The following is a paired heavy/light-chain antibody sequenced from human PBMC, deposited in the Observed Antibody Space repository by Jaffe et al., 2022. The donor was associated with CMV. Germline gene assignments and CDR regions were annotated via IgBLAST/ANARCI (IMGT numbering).Light chain of an antibody. Sequence: DIQMTQSPSSLSASVGDRVTITCRASQGIRNDLGWFQQKPGKAPKRLISAASNLQSGVPSRFSGSGSGTEFTLTISSLQPEDFATYYCLQYDSNSPWTFGQGTKVEI. CDR2: AAS. V-gene: IGKV1-17*01. CDR1: QGIRND. CDR3: LQYDSNSPWT. J-gene: IGKJ1*01.
Heavy chain of an antibody. D-gene: IGHD2-15*01. CDR1: GFIVNSNY. Sequence: EVQLVESGGGLIQPGGSLRLSCAASGFIVNSNYMSWVRQAPGKGLEWVSVIHSGGSTYYADSVKGRFTISRDNSKNTLYLQMNSLRVEDTAVYYCARGWLDVWGQGTTVTVSS. CDR2: IHSGGST. J-gene: IGHJ6*02. CDR3: ARGWLDV. V-gene: IGHV3-53*01.